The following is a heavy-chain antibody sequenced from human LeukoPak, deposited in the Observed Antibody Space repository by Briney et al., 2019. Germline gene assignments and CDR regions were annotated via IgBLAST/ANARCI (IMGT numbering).Heavy chain of an antibody. D-gene: IGHD6-13*01. CDR2: IYYSGST. V-gene: IGHV4-39*02. CDR3: ARDQQDPYYYYYYMDV. Sequence: PSETLSLTCTVSGGSISSSSYYWGWIRQPPGKGLEWIGSIYYSGSTYYNPSLKSRVTISVDTSKNQFSLKLSSVTAADTAVYYCARDQQDPYYYYYYMDVWGKGTTVTISS. J-gene: IGHJ6*03. CDR1: GGSISSSSYY.